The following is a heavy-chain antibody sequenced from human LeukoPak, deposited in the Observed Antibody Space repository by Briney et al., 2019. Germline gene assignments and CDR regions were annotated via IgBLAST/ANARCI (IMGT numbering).Heavy chain of an antibody. CDR2: IKQDGSEK. V-gene: IGHV3-7*01. D-gene: IGHD6-19*01. CDR1: GFTFSSYW. Sequence: QSGGSLRLSCAASGFTFSSYWMSWVRQAPGKGLEWVANIKQDGSEKYYADSVKGRFTISRDNSKNTLYLQMNSLRAEDTAVYYCAKGTSSGWYGTLDYWGQGTLVTVSS. CDR3: AKGTSSGWYGTLDY. J-gene: IGHJ4*02.